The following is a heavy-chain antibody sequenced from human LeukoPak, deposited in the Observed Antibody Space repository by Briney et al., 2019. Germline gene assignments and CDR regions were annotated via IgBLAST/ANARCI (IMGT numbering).Heavy chain of an antibody. CDR1: GGSISSYY. D-gene: IGHD1-14*01. V-gene: IGHV4-59*01. CDR3: ARDTGDAGWVDFDY. Sequence: SETLSLTCIVSGGSISSYYWSWIRQPPGKGLEWIGYIFYSGSTNYNPSLKSRVTISVDTSKNQFSLKLSSVAAAATAVYYCARDTGDAGWVDFDYWGQGTLVTVSS. CDR2: IFYSGST. J-gene: IGHJ4*02.